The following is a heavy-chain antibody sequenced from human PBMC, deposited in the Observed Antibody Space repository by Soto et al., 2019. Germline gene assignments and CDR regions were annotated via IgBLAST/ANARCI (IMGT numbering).Heavy chain of an antibody. CDR1: GYSFTSYW. D-gene: IGHD6-13*01. CDR3: ARAVGYSSSWYWFDP. J-gene: IGHJ5*02. CDR2: IDPSDSYT. V-gene: IGHV5-10-1*01. Sequence: GESLKISCKGSGYSFTSYWISWVRQMPGKGPEWMGRIDPSDSYTNYSPSFQGHVTISADKSISTAYLQWSSLKASDTAMYYCARAVGYSSSWYWFDPWGQGTLVTVSS.